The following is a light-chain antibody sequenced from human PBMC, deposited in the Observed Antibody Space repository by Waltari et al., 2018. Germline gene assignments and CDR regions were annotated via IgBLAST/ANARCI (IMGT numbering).Light chain of an antibody. Sequence: DIVMTQSPLSLPVTPGEPASISCRSSQSLLHSNGYNYLDWYLQKPGQSPQLLIYLGSNRASGVPDRFSGSGSGTEFTLTISSLQPEDFASYYCLQYNSYPYSFGQGTKLEI. CDR2: LGS. CDR3: LQYNSYPYS. J-gene: IGKJ2*01. V-gene: IGKV2-28*01. CDR1: QSLLHSNGYNY.